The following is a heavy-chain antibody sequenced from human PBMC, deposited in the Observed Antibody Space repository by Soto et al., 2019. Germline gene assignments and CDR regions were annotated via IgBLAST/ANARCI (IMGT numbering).Heavy chain of an antibody. CDR2: INWNSGSI. Sequence: PGGSLRLSCAASGFTFDDYAMHWVRQVPEKSLEWVSGINWNSGSIGYGDSVKGRFAISRDNAKNSLHLQMNSLSAEDTAFYYCVKDESINWYSGHFRHWGQGTLVIVSS. D-gene: IGHD6-13*01. V-gene: IGHV3-9*01. CDR3: VKDESINWYSGHFRH. CDR1: GFTFDDYA. J-gene: IGHJ1*01.